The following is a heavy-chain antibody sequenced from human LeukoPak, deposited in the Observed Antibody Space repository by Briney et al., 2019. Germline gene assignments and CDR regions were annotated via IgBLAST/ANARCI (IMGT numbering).Heavy chain of an antibody. Sequence: PSETLSLTCTVSGGSISSYHWSWIRQPAGKGLEWIGRIYTSGSTNYNPSLKSRVTMSVDTSKNQFSLKLSSVTAADTAVYYCARDNNFDILTGYYQYYFDYWGQGTLVTVSS. CDR1: GGSISSYH. D-gene: IGHD3-9*01. V-gene: IGHV4-4*07. CDR3: ARDNNFDILTGYYQYYFDY. CDR2: IYTSGST. J-gene: IGHJ4*02.